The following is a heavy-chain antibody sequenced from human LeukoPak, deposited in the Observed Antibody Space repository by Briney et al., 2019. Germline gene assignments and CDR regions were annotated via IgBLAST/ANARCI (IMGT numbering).Heavy chain of an antibody. CDR1: GFTFSTYW. Sequence: GGSLRLSCAASGFTFSTYWMAWVRQAPGKGLEWVANIKGDESARHQADSVKGRFTISRDNAQNSVYLQMNSLRGEDTAVYYCARDVLGSLDYWGQGTLVTASS. CDR2: IKGDESAR. D-gene: IGHD1-26*01. V-gene: IGHV3-7*01. J-gene: IGHJ4*02. CDR3: ARDVLGSLDY.